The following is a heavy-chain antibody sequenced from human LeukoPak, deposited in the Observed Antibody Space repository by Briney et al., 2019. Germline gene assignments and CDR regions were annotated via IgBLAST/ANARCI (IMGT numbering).Heavy chain of an antibody. CDR3: AKEGYFDWLLPAYRFDP. V-gene: IGHV3-30*02. CDR2: IRYDGSNK. CDR1: GFTFSSYG. J-gene: IGHJ5*02. Sequence: GGSLRLSCAASGFTFSSYGMHWVRQAPGKGLEWVAFIRYDGSNKYYADSVKGRFTISRDNSKNTLYLQMNSLRAEDTAVYYCAKEGYFDWLLPAYRFDPWGQGTLVTVSS. D-gene: IGHD3-9*01.